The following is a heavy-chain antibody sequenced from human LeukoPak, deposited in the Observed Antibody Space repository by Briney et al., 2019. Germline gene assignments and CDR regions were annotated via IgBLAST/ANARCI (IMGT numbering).Heavy chain of an antibody. D-gene: IGHD5-12*01. CDR2: IYTSGIT. J-gene: IGHJ4*02. CDR1: GYSISGGYY. CDR3: ARAVDIVATT. Sequence: SETLSLTCTVSGYSISGGYYWSWIRQPAGKGLEWIGRIYTSGITKYNPSLKSRVTISVDTSKNQFSLKLTSVTAADTAVYYCARAVDIVATTWGQGTLVTVSS. V-gene: IGHV4-61*02.